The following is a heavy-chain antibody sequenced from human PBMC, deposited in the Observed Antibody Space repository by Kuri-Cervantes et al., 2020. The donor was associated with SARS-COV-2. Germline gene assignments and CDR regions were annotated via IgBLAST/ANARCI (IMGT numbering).Heavy chain of an antibody. CDR3: AREALVDPRYNWFDP. CDR2: IYTSGST. D-gene: IGHD2-15*01. CDR1: GGSISSGSYY. V-gene: IGHV4-61*09. Sequence: LRLSCTVPGGSISSGSYYWSWIRQPAGKGLEWIGYIYTSGSTNYNPSLKSRVTISVDTSKNQFSLKLSSVTPEDTAVYYCAREALVDPRYNWFDPWGQGTLVTVSS. J-gene: IGHJ5*02.